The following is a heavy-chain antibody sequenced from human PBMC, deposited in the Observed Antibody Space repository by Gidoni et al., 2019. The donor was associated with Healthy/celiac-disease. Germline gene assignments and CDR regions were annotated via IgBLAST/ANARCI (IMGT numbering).Heavy chain of an antibody. CDR2: IFSNDEK. Sequence: QVTLKESGPVLVKPTETLTLTCTVSGFSLSNARMGVSWIRQPPGKALEWLANIFSNDEKSYSTSLKSRLTISKDTAKSQVVLTMTNMDPVDTATYYCARPIRLLVTMIVVVITIRYYFDYWGQGTLVAVSS. CDR3: ARPIRLLVTMIVVVITIRYYFDY. CDR1: GFSLSNARMG. D-gene: IGHD3-22*01. J-gene: IGHJ4*02. V-gene: IGHV2-26*01.